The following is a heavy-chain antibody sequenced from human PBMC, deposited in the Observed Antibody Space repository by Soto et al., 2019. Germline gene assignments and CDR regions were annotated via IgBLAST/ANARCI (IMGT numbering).Heavy chain of an antibody. Sequence: GGSLRLSCAASGFTFSNYAMSWVRQAPGKGLEWVSAISGNGGSTYYADSVKGRFTFSRDNSKNTLYLQMNSLRAEDTAVYYCAKGVWFGGKYYFDYWGQGTLVTVSS. D-gene: IGHD3-10*01. J-gene: IGHJ4*02. CDR2: ISGNGGST. CDR3: AKGVWFGGKYYFDY. V-gene: IGHV3-23*01. CDR1: GFTFSNYA.